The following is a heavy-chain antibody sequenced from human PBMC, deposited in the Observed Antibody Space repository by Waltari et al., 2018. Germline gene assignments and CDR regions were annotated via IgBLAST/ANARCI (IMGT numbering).Heavy chain of an antibody. CDR3: ARKIGDTSSAWYFDL. V-gene: IGHV7-4-1*02. Sequence: QVQLVQSGSELKEPGASVKISCQASGYTFTNYPINWVRQAPGQGLEWMWWINTDTGNPTYAQGFTGRFVFSLDTSVSTAYLQSSSLKAEDTAVYYCARKIGDTSSAWYFDLWGRGSLVTVSS. D-gene: IGHD6-6*01. CDR2: INTDTGNP. J-gene: IGHJ2*01. CDR1: GYTFTNYP.